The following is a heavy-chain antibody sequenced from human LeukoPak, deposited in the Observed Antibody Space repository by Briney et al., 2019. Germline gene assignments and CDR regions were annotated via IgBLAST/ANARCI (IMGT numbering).Heavy chain of an antibody. J-gene: IGHJ5*02. Sequence: GASVKVSCKASGYTFTSYGISWVRQAPGQGLEWMGWISAYNGNTNYAQKLQGRVTMTRNTSISTAYMELSSLRSEDTAVYYCARGPENSGYDYWFDPWGQGTLVTVSS. CDR1: GYTFTSYG. D-gene: IGHD5-12*01. CDR3: ARGPENSGYDYWFDP. V-gene: IGHV1-18*01. CDR2: ISAYNGNT.